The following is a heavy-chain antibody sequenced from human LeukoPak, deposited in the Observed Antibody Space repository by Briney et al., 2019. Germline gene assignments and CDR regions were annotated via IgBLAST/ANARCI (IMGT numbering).Heavy chain of an antibody. Sequence: PSETLSLTCTVSGGSISSSSYYWGWIRQPPGKGLEWIGSIYYSGSTYYNPSLKSRVTISVDTSKDQFSLKLSSVTAADTAVYYCASAYDSSGYYPLDYWGQGTLVTVSS. CDR1: GGSISSSSYY. CDR2: IYYSGST. J-gene: IGHJ4*02. D-gene: IGHD3-22*01. CDR3: ASAYDSSGYYPLDY. V-gene: IGHV4-39*01.